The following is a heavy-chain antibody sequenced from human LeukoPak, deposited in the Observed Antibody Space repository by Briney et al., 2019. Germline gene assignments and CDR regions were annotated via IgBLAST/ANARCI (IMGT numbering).Heavy chain of an antibody. CDR2: TSGGGVTT. CDR1: GFTFSSYD. CDR3: AKGSHSSGYSSFDY. J-gene: IGHJ4*02. D-gene: IGHD6-19*01. V-gene: IGHV3-23*01. Sequence: GGSLRLSCAASGFTFSSYDMSWVRQAPGKGLEWVSGTSGGGVTTYYADSVKGRFTVSRDNSKNTLYLQMNSLRAEDTAVYYCAKGSHSSGYSSFDYWGQGTLVTVSS.